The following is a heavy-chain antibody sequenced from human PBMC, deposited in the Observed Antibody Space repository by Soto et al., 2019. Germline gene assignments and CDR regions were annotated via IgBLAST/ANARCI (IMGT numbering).Heavy chain of an antibody. CDR3: ARGAMFWFAT. D-gene: IGHD3-10*02. CDR2: IYDSGTT. CDR1: GGSLGSYY. V-gene: IGHV4-59*01. J-gene: IGHJ5*02. Sequence: QVQLQESGPGLVKPSETLSLTCSVSGGSLGSYYWGWIRQSPGKGLEWIAYIYDSGTTIYNPSLKSRATISVDTSKNPFSLNLTSVTAADTAVYYCARGAMFWFATWGQGTLVSVSS.